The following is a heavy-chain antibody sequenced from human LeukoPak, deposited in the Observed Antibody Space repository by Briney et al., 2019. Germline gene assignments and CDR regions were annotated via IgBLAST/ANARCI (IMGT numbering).Heavy chain of an antibody. CDR3: AREIVTTDNYYYMDV. D-gene: IGHD4-17*01. CDR2: INWNGDST. CDR1: GFTFDDSG. Sequence: GGSLRLSCAASGFTFDDSGMSWVRQAPGKGLEWVSGINWNGDSTGYTDSVKGRFTISRDNAKHSLYLQMNSLRAEDTALYYCAREIVTTDNYYYMDVWGKGTTVTVSS. J-gene: IGHJ6*03. V-gene: IGHV3-20*04.